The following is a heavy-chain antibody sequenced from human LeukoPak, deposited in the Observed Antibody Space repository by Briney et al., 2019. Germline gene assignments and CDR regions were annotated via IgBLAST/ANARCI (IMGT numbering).Heavy chain of an antibody. CDR2: ISAYNGIT. V-gene: IGHV1-18*01. D-gene: IGHD3-22*01. CDR3: ARPYYDSSAPPYDY. CDR1: GYTFTSYG. Sequence: GASVKVSCKASGYTFTSYGISWVRQAPGQGLEWMGWISAYNGITNYAQKLQGRVTMTTDTSTSTAYMELRSLRSDDTAVYYCARPYYDSSAPPYDYWGQGTLVTVSS. J-gene: IGHJ4*02.